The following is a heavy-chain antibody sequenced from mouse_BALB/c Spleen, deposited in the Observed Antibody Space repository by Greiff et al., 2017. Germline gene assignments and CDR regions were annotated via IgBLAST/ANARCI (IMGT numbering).Heavy chain of an antibody. Sequence: VQLQESGAELMKPGASVKISCKATGYTFSSYWIEWVKQRPGHGLEWIGEILPGSGSTNYNEKFKGKATFTADTSSNTAYMQLSSLTSEDSAVYYCARGPYYYGSSPWYFDYWGQGTTLTVSS. D-gene: IGHD1-1*01. CDR1: GYTFSSYW. J-gene: IGHJ2*01. V-gene: IGHV1-9*01. CDR2: ILPGSGST. CDR3: ARGPYYYGSSPWYFDY.